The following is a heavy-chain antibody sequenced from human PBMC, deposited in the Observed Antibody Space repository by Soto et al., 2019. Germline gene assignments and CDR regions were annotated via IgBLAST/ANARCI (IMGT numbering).Heavy chain of an antibody. CDR3: ARDIRSGSYSPYYYYGMDV. Sequence: ASVKVSCKASGGTFSSYAISWVRQAPGQGLEWMGGIIPIFGTANYAQKFQGRVTITADESTSTAYMELSSLRSEDTAVYYCARDIRSGSYSPYYYYGMDVWGQGTTVTVSS. CDR1: GGTFSSYA. J-gene: IGHJ6*02. CDR2: IIPIFGTA. V-gene: IGHV1-69*13. D-gene: IGHD1-26*01.